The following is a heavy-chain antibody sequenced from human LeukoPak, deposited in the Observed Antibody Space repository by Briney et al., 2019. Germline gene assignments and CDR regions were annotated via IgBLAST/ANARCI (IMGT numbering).Heavy chain of an antibody. Sequence: GGSLRLSCVASGFRFSAYSMTWVRQAPGKWLEWLSYISSSSMTVYYADSVKGRFTISRDNSKNTLYLQMDSLRADDTAVYYCARSLAYCGGDCYFGAFDIWGQGTMVTVSS. J-gene: IGHJ3*02. V-gene: IGHV3-48*01. CDR3: ARSLAYCGGDCYFGAFDI. CDR1: GFRFSAYS. CDR2: ISSSSMTV. D-gene: IGHD2-21*02.